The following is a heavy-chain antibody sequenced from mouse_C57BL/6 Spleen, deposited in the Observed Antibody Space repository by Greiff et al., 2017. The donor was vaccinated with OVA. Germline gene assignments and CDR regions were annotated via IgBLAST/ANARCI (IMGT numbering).Heavy chain of an antibody. Sequence: VQLKQSGPELVKPGASVKMSCKASGYTFTDYNMHWVKQSHGKSLEWIGYINPNNGGTSYNQKFKGKATLTVNKSSSTAYMELRSLTSEDSAVYYCARGTYGSSPAWFAYWGQGTLVTVSA. CDR1: GYTFTDYN. CDR2: INPNNGGT. J-gene: IGHJ3*01. V-gene: IGHV1-22*01. D-gene: IGHD1-1*01. CDR3: ARGTYGSSPAWFAY.